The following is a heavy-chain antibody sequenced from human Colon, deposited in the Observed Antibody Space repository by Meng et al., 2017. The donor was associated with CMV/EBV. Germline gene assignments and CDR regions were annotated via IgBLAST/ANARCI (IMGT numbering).Heavy chain of an antibody. Sequence: QVQLVESGGGLVKPGGSLRLCCAASGFSVTNYYMSWILQVPGKGLEWVSFISYSGSYTNYTDSVKGRFTVSRDNAKNSLYLQMNSLTAADTGVYYCARDKGSGIPDAFDIWGQGTLVTVSS. CDR1: GFSVTNYY. CDR2: ISYSGSYT. CDR3: ARDKGSGIPDAFDI. D-gene: IGHD6-13*01. V-gene: IGHV3-11*06. J-gene: IGHJ3*02.